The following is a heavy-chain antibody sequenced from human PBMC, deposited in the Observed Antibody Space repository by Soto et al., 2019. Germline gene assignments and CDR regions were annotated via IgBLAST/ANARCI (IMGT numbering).Heavy chain of an antibody. J-gene: IGHJ4*02. D-gene: IGHD6-6*01. CDR3: ARFEYSSSLFDY. CDR2: IKQDGSEK. Sequence: GRSMRLSCAASEFTFSSYWMSWVRQAPGKGLEWVANIKQDGSEKYYVDSVKGRFTISRDNAKNSLYLQMNSLRAEDTAVYYCARFEYSSSLFDYWGQGTLVTVS. V-gene: IGHV3-7*05. CDR1: EFTFSSYW.